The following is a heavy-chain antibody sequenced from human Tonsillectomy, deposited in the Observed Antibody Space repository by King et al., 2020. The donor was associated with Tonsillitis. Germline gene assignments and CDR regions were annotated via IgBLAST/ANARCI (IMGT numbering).Heavy chain of an antibody. V-gene: IGHV3-43*02. J-gene: IGHJ6*03. CDR3: AKADYSGGSDYYYPYYYNMDV. Sequence: VQLVESGGGVVQPGGSLRLSCAASGFSFDDYAMHWVRQAPGKGLEWVSLISGDGGGTYYADSVKGRFTLSRDNSKKSLYLQMSSLRTEDSALYYCAKADYSGGSDYYYPYYYNMDVWGKGTTVTVSS. D-gene: IGHD3-22*01. CDR1: GFSFDDYA. CDR2: ISGDGGGT.